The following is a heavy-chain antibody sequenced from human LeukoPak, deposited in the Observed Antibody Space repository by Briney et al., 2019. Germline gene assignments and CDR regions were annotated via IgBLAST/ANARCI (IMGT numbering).Heavy chain of an antibody. CDR3: ANIYGGNNY. CDR2: ISWNSGSI. CDR1: GFTFDDYA. V-gene: IGHV3-9*01. Sequence: GGPLRLSCAASGFTFDDYAMHWVRQAPGKGLEWVSGISWNSGSIGYADSVKGRFTISRDNAKNSLYLQMNSLRAEDTALYYCANIYGGNNYWGQGTLVTVSS. D-gene: IGHD4-23*01. J-gene: IGHJ4*02.